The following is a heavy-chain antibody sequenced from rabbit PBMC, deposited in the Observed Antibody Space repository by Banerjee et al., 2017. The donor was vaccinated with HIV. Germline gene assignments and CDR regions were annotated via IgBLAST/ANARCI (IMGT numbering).Heavy chain of an antibody. CDR3: GRDRDGDAGYGSLAL. Sequence: LEWIACINTSSGNTVYATWAKGRFTISRTSSTTVTLQMTSLTAADTATYFCGRDRDGDAGYGSLALWGPGTLVTVS. CDR2: INTSSGNT. V-gene: IGHV1S40*01. J-gene: IGHJ6*01. D-gene: IGHD6-1*01.